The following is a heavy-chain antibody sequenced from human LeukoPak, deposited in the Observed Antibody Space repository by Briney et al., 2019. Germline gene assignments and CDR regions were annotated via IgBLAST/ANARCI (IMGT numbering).Heavy chain of an antibody. J-gene: IGHJ6*02. Sequence: SVKVSCTASGGTFNSFAFSWVRQAPGQGLEWMGGIIPLFGTPKYAQKFQGRVTITADESTSTAYMELSSLRSEDTAVYYCARGYCRSSSCYSRYYYYGMDVWGQGTTVTVSS. CDR1: GGTFNSFA. D-gene: IGHD2-15*01. V-gene: IGHV1-69*01. CDR2: IIPLFGTP. CDR3: ARGYCRSSSCYSRYYYYGMDV.